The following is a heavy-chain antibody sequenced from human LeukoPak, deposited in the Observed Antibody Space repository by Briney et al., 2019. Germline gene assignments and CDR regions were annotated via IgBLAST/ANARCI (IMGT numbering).Heavy chain of an antibody. Sequence: GGSLRLSCAPSGFTFISYWMSWVRQAPGKGLEWVANIKQDGSEKYYVDSVKGRFTISRDNAKNSLYLQMNSLRAEDTAVYYCAREDRTGYFDYWGQGTLVTVSS. J-gene: IGHJ4*02. D-gene: IGHD2-15*01. CDR2: IKQDGSEK. V-gene: IGHV3-7*04. CDR3: AREDRTGYFDY. CDR1: GFTFISYW.